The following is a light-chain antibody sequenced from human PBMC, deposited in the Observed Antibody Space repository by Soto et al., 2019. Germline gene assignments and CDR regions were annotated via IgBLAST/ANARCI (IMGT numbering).Light chain of an antibody. Sequence: DNQMTQSPSSLSASVGDRVTITCQASQDISSYLNWYQQKSGKAPKLLIYYASNLETGVPSRFSGSGSETDFTFTISSLQPEDIATYYCQQYYRGITFGPGTKVEIK. V-gene: IGKV1-33*01. CDR1: QDISSY. J-gene: IGKJ3*01. CDR3: QQYYRGIT. CDR2: YAS.